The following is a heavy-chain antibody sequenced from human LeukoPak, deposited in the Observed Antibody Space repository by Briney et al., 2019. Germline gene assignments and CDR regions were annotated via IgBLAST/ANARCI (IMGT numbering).Heavy chain of an antibody. J-gene: IGHJ6*02. CDR3: SKIMTTVRYFWYGVDV. CDR2: IIPIFGTA. Sequence: ASVKVSCKASGGTFSSYAISWVRQAPGHGLEWMGGIIPIFGTANYAQKFQGRVTITADESTSTAYMELSSLRSEDTAVYYCSKIMTTVRYFWYGVDVWGQGTTVTVSS. D-gene: IGHD4-17*01. V-gene: IGHV1-69*13. CDR1: GGTFSSYA.